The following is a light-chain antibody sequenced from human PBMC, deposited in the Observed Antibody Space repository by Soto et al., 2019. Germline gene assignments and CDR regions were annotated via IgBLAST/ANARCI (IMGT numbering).Light chain of an antibody. CDR1: SSDVGSYNL. CDR2: EGS. Sequence: QSALTQPASVSGSPGQSITISCTGTSSDVGSYNLVSWYQQHPGKAPKLMIYEGSKRPSGVSNRFSGSKSGNTASLTISGLQAEDEADYYCCSYADSRYVFGTGTKLTVL. J-gene: IGLJ1*01. V-gene: IGLV2-23*01. CDR3: CSYADSRYV.